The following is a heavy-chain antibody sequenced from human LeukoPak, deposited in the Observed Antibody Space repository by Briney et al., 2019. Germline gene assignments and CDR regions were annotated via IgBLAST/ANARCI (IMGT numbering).Heavy chain of an antibody. CDR3: ARWTYDSSGLDY. Sequence: PSETLSLTCAVSGGSISSGGYSWSWIRQPPGKGLEWIGYIYHSGGTYYNPSLKSRVTISVDRSKNQFSLKLSSVTAADTAVYYCARWTYDSSGLDYWGQGTLDTVSS. J-gene: IGHJ4*02. CDR1: GGSISSGGYS. D-gene: IGHD3-22*01. CDR2: IYHSGGT. V-gene: IGHV4-30-2*01.